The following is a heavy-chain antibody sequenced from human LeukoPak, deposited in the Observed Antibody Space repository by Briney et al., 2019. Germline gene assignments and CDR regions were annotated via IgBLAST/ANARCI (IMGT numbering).Heavy chain of an antibody. V-gene: IGHV1-24*01. CDR2: FDPEDGET. D-gene: IGHD4-17*01. Sequence: GASVKVSCKVSGYTLTELSTHWVRQAPGKGLDGMGGFDPEDGETIYAQKFQGRATMPEDTSTDTASMEPSRLRSEDTAVYYCATGVYGDYGYWGQGTLVTVSS. CDR3: ATGVYGDYGY. CDR1: GYTLTELS. J-gene: IGHJ4*02.